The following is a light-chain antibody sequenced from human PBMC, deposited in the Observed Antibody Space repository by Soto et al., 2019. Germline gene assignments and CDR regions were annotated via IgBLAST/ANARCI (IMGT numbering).Light chain of an antibody. J-gene: IGLJ1*01. V-gene: IGLV2-14*01. Sequence: QSALTQPASVSGAPGQSITVSCTGTSSDVGGYNYVSWYQQYPGKVPRLMIYDVTNRPSGVSNRFSGSKSGNTASLTISGLQAEDEADYYCSSYRRGSTYVFGTGTKLTAL. CDR1: SSDVGGYNY. CDR2: DVT. CDR3: SSYRRGSTYV.